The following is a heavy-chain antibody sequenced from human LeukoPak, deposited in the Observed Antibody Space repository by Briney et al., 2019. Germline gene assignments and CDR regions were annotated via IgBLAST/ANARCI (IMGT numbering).Heavy chain of an antibody. CDR3: AKPARTDYADY. V-gene: IGHV3-23*01. Sequence: GGSLRLSCVASGFTFSSHGMNWVRQAPGKGLEWVSGIIPSGHTTYYADSVRGRFTISRDNSKNTLYLQMNSLRAEDTAVYYCAKPARTDYADYWGQGTLVTVSS. D-gene: IGHD1-14*01. J-gene: IGHJ4*02. CDR2: IIPSGHTT. CDR1: GFTFSSHG.